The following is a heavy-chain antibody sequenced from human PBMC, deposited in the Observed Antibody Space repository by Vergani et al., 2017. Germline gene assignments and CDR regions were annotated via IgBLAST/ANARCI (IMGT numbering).Heavy chain of an antibody. Sequence: QVQLVESGGGVVQPGRSLRLSCAASGFTFSSYAMHWVRQAPGKGLERVAVISYDGSNKYYADSVKGRFTISRDNSKNTLYLQMNSLRAEDTAVYYCAKDAFDIWGQGTMVTVSS. CDR2: ISYDGSNK. CDR1: GFTFSSYA. CDR3: AKDAFDI. V-gene: IGHV3-30-3*01. J-gene: IGHJ3*02.